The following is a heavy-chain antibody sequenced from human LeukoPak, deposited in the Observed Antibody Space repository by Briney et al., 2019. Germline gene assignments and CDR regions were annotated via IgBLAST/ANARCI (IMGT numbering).Heavy chain of an antibody. Sequence: SETLSLTRAVYGGSFSDYYWSWIRQPPGKALEWIGYIYYDGSTNYNPSLRSRVTISLDMSKNQFSLKLNSVTAADTAVYYCARSHGSGSYYNLNDYWGQGTLVTVSS. CDR2: IYYDGST. D-gene: IGHD3-10*01. J-gene: IGHJ4*02. CDR1: GGSFSDYY. CDR3: ARSHGSGSYYNLNDY. V-gene: IGHV4-59*01.